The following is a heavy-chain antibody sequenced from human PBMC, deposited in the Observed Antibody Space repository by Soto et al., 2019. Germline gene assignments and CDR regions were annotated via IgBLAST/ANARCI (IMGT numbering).Heavy chain of an antibody. V-gene: IGHV1-46*04. CDR3: ARLSRITVSVD. J-gene: IGHJ4*02. CDR1: GYTFAHYY. CDR2: IDPRTGTSGTS. Sequence: QVQLVQSGAEVKSPGTSVTLSCQTSGYTFAHYYIHWVRQAPGQGLEYMGIIDPRTGTSGTSTSPQSVQGRLSITSDASTSTVYMELNNLRSEDTAIYYCARLSRITVSVDWGQGTLVTVSS. D-gene: IGHD6-25*01.